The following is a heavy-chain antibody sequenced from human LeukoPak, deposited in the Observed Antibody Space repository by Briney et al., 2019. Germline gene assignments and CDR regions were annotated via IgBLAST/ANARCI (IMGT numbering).Heavy chain of an antibody. CDR2: IYYNENRYFSGTS. CDR3: ARDFDY. Sequence: GSLRLSCAASGFTFSSYGMSWVRQPPGKGLEWIGSIYYNENRYFSGTSDYNPSLKSRVTISGDTSKNQFSLMLSSVTAADTAVYYCARDFDYWGRGTLVTVSS. V-gene: IGHV4-59*12. J-gene: IGHJ4*02. CDR1: GFTFSSYG.